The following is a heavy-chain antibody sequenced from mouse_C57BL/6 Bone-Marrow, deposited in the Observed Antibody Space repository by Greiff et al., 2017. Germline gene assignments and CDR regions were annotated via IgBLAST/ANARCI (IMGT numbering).Heavy chain of an antibody. D-gene: IGHD1-1*01. Sequence: EVQGVESGGGLVQPGGSLSLSCAASGFTFTDYYMSWVRQPPGKALEWLGFIRNNANGYTTAYSASVKGRSTISRDNSQSILYLQMNALRAEDSATYYCARPFYYGSSYDWYFDVWGTGTTVTVSS. CDR1: GFTFTDYY. CDR3: ARPFYYGSSYDWYFDV. J-gene: IGHJ1*03. CDR2: IRNNANGYTT. V-gene: IGHV7-3*01.